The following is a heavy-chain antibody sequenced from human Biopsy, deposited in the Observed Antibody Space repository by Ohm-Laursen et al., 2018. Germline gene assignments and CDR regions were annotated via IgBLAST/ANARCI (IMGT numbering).Heavy chain of an antibody. J-gene: IGHJ3*01. CDR2: ISDTGST. CDR1: GSSLTGDY. CDR3: ARLYRLDDYWNDDPPDAFDV. V-gene: IGHV4-59*01. D-gene: IGHD3-3*01. Sequence: GTLSLTCTVSGSSLTGDYWSWIRQSPGKGLEWIGSISDTGSTNYSPSLRGRVTISVDTSKKQFSLKVSSVTPADTAVFFCARLYRLDDYWNDDPPDAFDVWGQGTMVTVSS.